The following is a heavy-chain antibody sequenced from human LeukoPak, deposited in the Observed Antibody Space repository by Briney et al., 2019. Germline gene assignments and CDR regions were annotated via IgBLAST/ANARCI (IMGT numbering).Heavy chain of an antibody. J-gene: IGHJ6*03. CDR1: GYTFTSYG. CDR2: ISAYNGNT. D-gene: IGHD6-6*01. Sequence: GASVKVSCKASGYTFTSYGISWVRQAPGQGLEWMGWISAYNGNTNYAQKLQGRVTMTTDTSTSTAYMELSSLRSEDTAVYYCARLAARPRWSLYYYYYMDVWGKGTTVTVSS. V-gene: IGHV1-18*01. CDR3: ARLAARPRWSLYYYYYMDV.